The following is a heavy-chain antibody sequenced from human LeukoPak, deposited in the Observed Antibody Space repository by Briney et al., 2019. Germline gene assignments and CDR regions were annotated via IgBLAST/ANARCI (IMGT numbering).Heavy chain of an antibody. D-gene: IGHD2-2*01. Sequence: SETLSLTCTVSGGSISTYYWSWLGQPPGKGLEWIGYIYDSGSTNYNPSLKSRVTISEDTSKRQFSLNLRSVTAADTAVYYCARVVGRYCSSTSCYIDYWGQGTLVTVSS. CDR1: GGSISTYY. V-gene: IGHV4-59*01. CDR3: ARVVGRYCSSTSCYIDY. J-gene: IGHJ4*02. CDR2: IYDSGST.